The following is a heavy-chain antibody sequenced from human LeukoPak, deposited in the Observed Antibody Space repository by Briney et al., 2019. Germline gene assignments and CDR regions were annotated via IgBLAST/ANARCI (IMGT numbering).Heavy chain of an antibody. CDR3: ARGGNPFDC. Sequence: SETLSLTCSVSGGSISSGGYYWSWIRQPPGKGLEWIGEINHGGSTNYNPSLKSRVTISVDTSKNQFSLKLSSVTAADTAVYYCARGGNPFDCWGQGTLATVSS. J-gene: IGHJ4*02. CDR1: GGSISSGGYY. CDR2: INHGGST. D-gene: IGHD1-14*01. V-gene: IGHV4-39*07.